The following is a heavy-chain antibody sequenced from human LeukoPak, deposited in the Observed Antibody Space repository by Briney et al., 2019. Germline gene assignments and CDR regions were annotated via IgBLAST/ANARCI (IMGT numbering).Heavy chain of an antibody. CDR1: GGSISSYY. V-gene: IGHV4-59*01. Sequence: PSETLSLTCTVSGGSISSYYWSWIRQPPGKGLEWIGYIYYSGSTNYNPSLKSRVTISVDTSKNQFSLKLSSVTAADTAVYYCARHYDFWSGRGAFDIWGQGTMVTVSS. CDR2: IYYSGST. CDR3: ARHYDFWSGRGAFDI. D-gene: IGHD3-3*01. J-gene: IGHJ3*02.